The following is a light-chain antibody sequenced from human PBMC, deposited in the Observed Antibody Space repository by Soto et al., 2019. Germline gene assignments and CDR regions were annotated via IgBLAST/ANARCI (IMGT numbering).Light chain of an antibody. CDR1: QTISGY. V-gene: IGKV1-39*01. J-gene: IGKJ4*01. CDR3: QQRYTTPLT. CDR2: AAS. Sequence: DIQLTQSPSSLSASVGDRVTISCRASQTISGYLNWYQQKPGKAPELLIYAASYLGTGVPSRFSGSGSGTYFTLTISSLQPEDLATDYCQQRYTTPLTFGGGTKVDIK.